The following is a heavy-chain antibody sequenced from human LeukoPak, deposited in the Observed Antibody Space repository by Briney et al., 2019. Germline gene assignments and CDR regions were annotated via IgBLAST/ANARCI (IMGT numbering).Heavy chain of an antibody. CDR2: ISSSSSYI. V-gene: IGHV3-21*01. D-gene: IGHD1-7*01. J-gene: IGHJ5*02. CDR3: ARGATDTTRWFDP. Sequence: PGGPLRPPVAPSGFTFISYSINWARQPPGRGLEWVSSISSSSSYIYYADSVKGRFTISRDNAKNSLYLQMNGLRAEDTAAYYCARGATDTTRWFDPWGQGTLVTVSS. CDR1: GFTFISYS.